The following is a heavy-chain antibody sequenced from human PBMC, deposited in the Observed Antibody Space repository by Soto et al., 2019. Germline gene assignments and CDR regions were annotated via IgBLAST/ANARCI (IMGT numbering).Heavy chain of an antibody. CDR2: IRSKAYGGTT. CDR3: TRATVSPTRRYYYYYMDV. CDR1: GFTFGDYA. D-gene: IGHD4-4*01. J-gene: IGHJ6*03. Sequence: GGSLRLSCTASGFTFGDYAMSWFRQAPGKGLEWVGFIRSKAYGGTTEYAASVKGRFTISRDDSKSIAYLQMNSLKTEDTAVYYCTRATVSPTRRYYYYYMDVWGKGTTVTVSS. V-gene: IGHV3-49*03.